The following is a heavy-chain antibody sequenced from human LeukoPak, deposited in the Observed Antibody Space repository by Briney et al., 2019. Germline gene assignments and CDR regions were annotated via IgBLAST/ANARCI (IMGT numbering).Heavy chain of an antibody. CDR3: ARRPPSMVVDY. CDR1: GGSISSSSW. Sequence: SETLSLTCTFSGGSISSSSWWNWVRQPPGKGLEWIGEIYHSGSATYSPSLRSRVTMSVDKSKNQFSLNLTSVTAADTAVYYSARRPPSMVVDYWSPGTLVTVSS. V-gene: IGHV4-4*02. J-gene: IGHJ4*02. D-gene: IGHD2-2*01. CDR2: IYHSGSA.